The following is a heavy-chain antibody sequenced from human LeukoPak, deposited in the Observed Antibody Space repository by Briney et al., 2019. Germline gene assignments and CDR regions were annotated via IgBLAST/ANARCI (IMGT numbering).Heavy chain of an antibody. D-gene: IGHD3-22*01. CDR3: ARGYYDSSGYPVSPDY. CDR1: GFTFDDYA. Sequence: GGSLRLSCAASGFTFDDYAMHWVRQAPGKGLEWVSGISWNSGSIGYADSVKGRFTISRDNAKNSLYLQMNSLRAEDTAVYYCARGYYDSSGYPVSPDYWGQGTLVTVSS. J-gene: IGHJ4*02. V-gene: IGHV3-9*01. CDR2: ISWNSGSI.